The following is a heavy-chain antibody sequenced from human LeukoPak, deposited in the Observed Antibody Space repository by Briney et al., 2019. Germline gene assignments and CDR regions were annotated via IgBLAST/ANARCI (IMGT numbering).Heavy chain of an antibody. Sequence: GGSLRLLCAASGFTFSSYAMHWVRQAPGKGLEWVAVISYDGSNKYYADSVKGRFTISRDNSKNTLYLQMNSLRAEDTAVYYCASSPGDGAGPIGYWGQVTLVTVSS. D-gene: IGHD3-10*01. CDR2: ISYDGSNK. CDR3: ASSPGDGAGPIGY. V-gene: IGHV3-30-3*01. J-gene: IGHJ4*02. CDR1: GFTFSSYA.